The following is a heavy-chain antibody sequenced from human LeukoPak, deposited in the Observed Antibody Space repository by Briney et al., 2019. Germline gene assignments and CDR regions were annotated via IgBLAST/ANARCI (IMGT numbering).Heavy chain of an antibody. CDR3: VRDLIGVVIMAY. D-gene: IGHD3-3*01. V-gene: IGHV3-48*04. CDR1: GFTFSSYS. Sequence: GGSLRLSCAASGFTFSSYSMHWVRQAPGKGLEWLSHISSSGSSVSYADSAKGRFTMSRDNAKESLYLQMNSLRAEDTVVYYCVRDLIGVVIMAYWGQGTLVTVSS. CDR2: ISSSGSSV. J-gene: IGHJ4*02.